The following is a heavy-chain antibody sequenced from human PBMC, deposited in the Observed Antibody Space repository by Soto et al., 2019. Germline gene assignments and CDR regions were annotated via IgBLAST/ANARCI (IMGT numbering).Heavy chain of an antibody. CDR1: GFTFSDAA. CDR3: TRHSVDY. CDR2: IRSKAYSSAT. Sequence: GGPLKLSCAASGFTFSDAAKHWDPQAPGKGLEWVGRIRSKAYSSATAYAASVKGRFTISRDDSTNTAYLQMNSLKTEDTAVYYCTRHSVDYWGQGTLVTVSS. V-gene: IGHV3-73*01. J-gene: IGHJ4*02.